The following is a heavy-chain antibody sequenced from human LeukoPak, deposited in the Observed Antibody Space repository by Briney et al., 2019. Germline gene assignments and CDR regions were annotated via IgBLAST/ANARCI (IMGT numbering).Heavy chain of an antibody. D-gene: IGHD2-2*01. V-gene: IGHV4-31*03. CDR1: GGSISRGGYY. J-gene: IGHJ3*02. CDR2: IYYSGST. CDR3: ARTPAGDCSSTSCRRTDAFDI. Sequence: SETLSLTCTVSGGSISRGGYYWSWIRQHPGKGLEWIGYIYYSGSTYYNPSLKSRVTIAVDTSKNQFSLKLSSVTAADTAVYYCARTPAGDCSSTSCRRTDAFDIWGQGTMVTVSS.